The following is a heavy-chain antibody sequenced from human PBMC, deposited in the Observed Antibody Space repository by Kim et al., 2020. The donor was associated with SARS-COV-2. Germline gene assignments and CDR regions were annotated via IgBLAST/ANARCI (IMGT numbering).Heavy chain of an antibody. Sequence: GGSLRLSCTTSGFTFTGYAMSWVRQAPGKGLEWVASIDGSDGTTYYVDSVKGRLTISRDNSKNTLYLQMSNLRADDTAVYYCMKGGWGWIWDHWGQGTLVTVSS. CDR1: GFTFTGYA. J-gene: IGHJ4*02. V-gene: IGHV3-23*01. D-gene: IGHD2-2*03. CDR2: IDGSDGTT. CDR3: MKGGWGWIWDH.